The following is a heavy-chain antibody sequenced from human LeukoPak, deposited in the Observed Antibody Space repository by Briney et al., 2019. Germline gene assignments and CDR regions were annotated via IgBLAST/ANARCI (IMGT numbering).Heavy chain of an antibody. V-gene: IGHV3-48*03. CDR3: ARKTDRLGAVGRDRYFDL. Sequence: GGSLRLSCTASGFTFSGYEMTWVRQAPGKGLEWMSYISVNGDAMHYADSVRGRFTTSRDDAKNSLYLHMNSLRVEDTAIYYCARKTDRLGAVGRDRYFDLWGRGTLITVPS. CDR1: GFTFSGYE. D-gene: IGHD6-13*01. J-gene: IGHJ2*01. CDR2: ISVNGDAM.